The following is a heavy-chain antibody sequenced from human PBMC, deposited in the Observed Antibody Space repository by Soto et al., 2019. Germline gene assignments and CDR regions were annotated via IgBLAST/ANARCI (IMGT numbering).Heavy chain of an antibody. CDR3: TRAENYYDFWSGSRNWFDP. J-gene: IGHJ5*02. D-gene: IGHD3-3*01. CDR1: GGSISNYY. V-gene: IGHV4-59*01. Sequence: PSETLSLTCTVSGGSISNYYWSWIRQPPGKGLEWIGYIYYSGSTNYNPSLKSRVTISVDTSKNQFSLKLSSVTAADTAVYYCTRAENYYDFWSGSRNWFDPWGQGTLVTVSS. CDR2: IYYSGST.